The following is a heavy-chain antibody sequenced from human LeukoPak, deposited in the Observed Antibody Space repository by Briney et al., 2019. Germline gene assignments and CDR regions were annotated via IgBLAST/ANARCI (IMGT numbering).Heavy chain of an antibody. CDR2: INPSGGPT. V-gene: IGHV1-46*01. Sequence: ASVKVSCKASGYTFATYYMHWVRQAPGQGLEWMGIINPSGGPTRYAQKFQGRVTMTRDTSTNTVYMELSSLRSEDTAVYYCARGYDSGSPSRYYFDYWGQGTLVTVSS. CDR3: ARGYDSGSPSRYYFDY. CDR1: GYTFATYY. D-gene: IGHD3-10*01. J-gene: IGHJ4*02.